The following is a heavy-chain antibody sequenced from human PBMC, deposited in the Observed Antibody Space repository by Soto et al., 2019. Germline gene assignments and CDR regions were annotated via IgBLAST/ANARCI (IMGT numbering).Heavy chain of an antibody. CDR2: IYYTGNT. J-gene: IGHJ4*02. CDR1: GDSSVSSSSYY. CDR3: AKYRRTPAEGYTLDY. V-gene: IGHV4-39*07. D-gene: IGHD2-15*01. Sequence: PSETLSLTCTVSGDSSVSSSSYYWGWIRQPPGKGLEWIGSIYYTGNTFYSPSFRSRLTISVDTSKSQFSLRLSSVTAADTAVYYCAKYRRTPAEGYTLDYWGRGTLVTVS.